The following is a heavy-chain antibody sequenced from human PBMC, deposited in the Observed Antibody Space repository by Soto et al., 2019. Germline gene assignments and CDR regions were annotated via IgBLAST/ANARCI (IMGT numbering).Heavy chain of an antibody. CDR1: GGSISSSSYY. Sequence: SETLSLTCTVSGGSISSSSYYWGWIRQPPGKGLEWIGSIYYSGSTYYNPSLKSRVTISVDTSKNQFSLKLSSVTAADTAVYYCARNGPPVVVAATSTLDVWGQGTTVTVSS. D-gene: IGHD2-15*01. CDR2: IYYSGST. CDR3: ARNGPPVVVAATSTLDV. V-gene: IGHV4-39*01. J-gene: IGHJ6*02.